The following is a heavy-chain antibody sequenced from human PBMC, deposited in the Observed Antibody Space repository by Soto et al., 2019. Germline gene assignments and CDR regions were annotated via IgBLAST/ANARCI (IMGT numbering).Heavy chain of an antibody. J-gene: IGHJ3*02. D-gene: IGHD4-4*01. CDR1: GFTFSSYW. CDR2: INQDGSEK. Sequence: TGGSLRLSCAASGFTFSSYWMTWVRQTPGKGLEWVANINQDGSEKYFVDSVKGRFTISRDNAENSLYLQMNSLRAEDTAVYYCARAALTTGYYAFDIWGQGTMVTVSS. V-gene: IGHV3-7*04. CDR3: ARAALTTGYYAFDI.